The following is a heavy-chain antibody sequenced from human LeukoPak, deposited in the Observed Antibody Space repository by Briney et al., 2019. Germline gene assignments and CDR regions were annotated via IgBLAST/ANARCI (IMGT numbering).Heavy chain of an antibody. CDR2: ISKSGST. J-gene: IGHJ3*02. CDR3: AREGLQEHALDI. CDR1: GGSISSGGYY. D-gene: IGHD4-11*01. V-gene: IGHV4-31*11. Sequence: SETLSLTCAVSGGSISSGGYYWTWIRQHPGKGLEWIGYISKSGSTLYNPSLKSRVTTSVDTSKNQFSLKLSSVTAADTAVYYCAREGLQEHALDIWGQGTMVTVSS.